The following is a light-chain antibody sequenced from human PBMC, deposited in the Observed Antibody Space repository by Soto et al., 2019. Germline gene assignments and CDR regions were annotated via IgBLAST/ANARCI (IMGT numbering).Light chain of an antibody. V-gene: IGKV3-15*01. CDR3: QQYNKWPRT. Sequence: EIVMTQSPATLSVSPGGRATLACRASQSISSDVAWYQQKPGRAPRLLIYGASTTATGIPARFSGSGSGTEFTLTISSLQSEDFAVYNCQQYNKWPRTFGQGTKVDI. CDR2: GAS. J-gene: IGKJ2*01. CDR1: QSISSD.